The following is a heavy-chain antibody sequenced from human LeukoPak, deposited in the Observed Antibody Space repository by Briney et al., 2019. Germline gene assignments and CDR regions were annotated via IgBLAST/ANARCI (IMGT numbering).Heavy chain of an antibody. Sequence: GGSLRLSCAASGFTFSSYAMHWVRQAPGKGLEYVSAISSNGGSTYYANSVKGRFTISRDNSKNTLYLQMGSLRAEDMAVYYCARDHEEGIAAAGLSPSYYFDYWGQGTLVTLSS. CDR3: ARDHEEGIAAAGLSPSYYFDY. D-gene: IGHD6-13*01. CDR2: ISSNGGST. V-gene: IGHV3-64*01. J-gene: IGHJ4*02. CDR1: GFTFSSYA.